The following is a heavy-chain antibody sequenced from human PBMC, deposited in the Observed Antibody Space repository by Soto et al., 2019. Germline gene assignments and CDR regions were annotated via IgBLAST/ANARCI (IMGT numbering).Heavy chain of an antibody. CDR2: IYSGGRT. V-gene: IGHV3-66*01. CDR3: ARDPTRAYFDY. CDR1: GFTVSSNY. J-gene: IGHJ4*02. Sequence: EVQLVESGGGLVQPGGSLRLSCAASGFTVSSNYMSWVRQAPGKGLEWVSLIYSGGRTYYADSVKGRFTISRDNSKKTLYLQMNSLRAEDTAVYFCARDPTRAYFDYWGQGTLVTVSS.